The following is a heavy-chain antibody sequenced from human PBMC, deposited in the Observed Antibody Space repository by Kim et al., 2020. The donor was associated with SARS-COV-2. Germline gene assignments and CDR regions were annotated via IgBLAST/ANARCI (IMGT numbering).Heavy chain of an antibody. CDR3: AKEGGH. CDR2: NRRGGGT. D-gene: IGHD3-16*01. V-gene: IGHV1-46*01. J-gene: IGHJ4*02. Sequence: NRRGGGTNYAQKFQGRVTMTGDTSTNTVYIELSSLRSDDTAVYYCAKEGGHWGQGTLVTVSS.